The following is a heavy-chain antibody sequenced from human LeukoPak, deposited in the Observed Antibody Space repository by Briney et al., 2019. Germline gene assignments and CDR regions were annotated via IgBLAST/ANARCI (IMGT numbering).Heavy chain of an antibody. V-gene: IGHV3-15*01. CDR2: IKTKTDGGTT. CDR3: TTDRGYCSGGACPYYYYGMDV. J-gene: IGHJ6*04. CDR1: GFTFSNAW. Sequence: GGSLRLSCVASGFTFSNAWMSWVRQAPGKGLELVGRIKTKTDGGTTDCAAPVKGRFTISRDDSKNTLYLQMNSLKTEDTAVYYCTTDRGYCSGGACPYYYYGMDVWGKGTTVTVSS. D-gene: IGHD2-15*01.